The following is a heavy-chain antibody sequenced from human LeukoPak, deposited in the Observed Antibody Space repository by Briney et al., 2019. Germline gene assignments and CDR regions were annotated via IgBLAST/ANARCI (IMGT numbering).Heavy chain of an antibody. J-gene: IGHJ4*02. CDR2: IIPIFGTA. CDR1: GGTFSSYA. D-gene: IGHD2-2*01. CDR3: ASLGYCSSTSCYGFDY. V-gene: IGHV1-69*05. Sequence: SVKVSCKASGGTFSSYAISWVRQAPGQGLEWMGGIIPIFGTANYAQKFQGRVTITTDESTSTAYMELSSLRSEDTAVYYCASLGYCSSTSCYGFDYWGQGTLVTVSS.